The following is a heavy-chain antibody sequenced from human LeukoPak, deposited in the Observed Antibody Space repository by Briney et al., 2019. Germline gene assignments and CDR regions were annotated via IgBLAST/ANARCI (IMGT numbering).Heavy chain of an antibody. Sequence: SGPAVVKPTQTLTLTCTFSGFSLSTREMCVAWIRQPPGKALEWLARIDWDDDKFYSTSLKTRLTISKDTSKNQVVLTMTNMDPVDTATYYCARMTPDSPSFDYWGQGTLVTVSS. CDR1: GFSLSTREMC. J-gene: IGHJ4*02. CDR2: IDWDDDK. D-gene: IGHD2-21*01. CDR3: ARMTPDSPSFDY. V-gene: IGHV2-70*17.